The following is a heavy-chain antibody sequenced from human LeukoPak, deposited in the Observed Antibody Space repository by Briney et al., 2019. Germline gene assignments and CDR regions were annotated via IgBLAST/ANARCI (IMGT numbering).Heavy chain of an antibody. CDR1: GDSISSYNYF. CDR3: SGRPITMNAFDI. D-gene: IGHD3-22*01. CDR2: IRYTHTGST. Sequence: SETLSLTCTVSGDSISSYNYFWGWIRQPPGKGLEWIGSIRYTHTGSTYYNPSLKSRVTISGDTSKNQFSLKLTSVTAADTAVYYCSGRPITMNAFDIWGQGTMVTVSS. J-gene: IGHJ3*02. V-gene: IGHV4-39*01.